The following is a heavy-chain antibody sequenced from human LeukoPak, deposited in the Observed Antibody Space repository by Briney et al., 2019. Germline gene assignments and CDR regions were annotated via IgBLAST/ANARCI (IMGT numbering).Heavy chain of an antibody. J-gene: IGHJ5*02. Sequence: GGSLRLFCAVSGFTFSNAWMSWVRQAPGKGPEWVGRIKSKTDGGTTDYAATVKCRFTISRDDSKNTLYLKMNSLKTEDTAVYYCTAFGTSPSWGQGTLVTVSS. CDR3: TAFGTSPS. D-gene: IGHD3-3*01. CDR2: IKSKTDGGTT. CDR1: GFTFSNAW. V-gene: IGHV3-15*01.